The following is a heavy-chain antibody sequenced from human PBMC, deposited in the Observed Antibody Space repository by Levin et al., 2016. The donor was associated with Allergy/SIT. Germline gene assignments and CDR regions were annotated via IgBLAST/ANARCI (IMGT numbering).Heavy chain of an antibody. V-gene: IGHV4-61*02. CDR3: ARDLGAFDI. D-gene: IGHD3-16*01. CDR1: GGSISSGSYY. J-gene: IGHJ3*02. Sequence: SETLSLTCTVSGGSISSGSYYWSWIRQPAGKGLEWIGRTYTSGSTNYNPSLKSRVTISVDTSKNQFSLKLSSVTAADTAVYYCARDLGAFDIWGQGTMVTVSS. CDR2: TYTSGST.